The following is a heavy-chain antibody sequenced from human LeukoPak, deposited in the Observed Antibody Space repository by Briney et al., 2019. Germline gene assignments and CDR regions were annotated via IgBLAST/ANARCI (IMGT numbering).Heavy chain of an antibody. V-gene: IGHV1-8*01. CDR2: MNPNSGNT. J-gene: IGHJ4*02. CDR3: ARDGSGVWFDY. D-gene: IGHD3-10*01. Sequence: GASVKVSCKASGYTFTSYDINWVRQATGQGLEWMGWMNPNSGNTGYAQKFQGRVTLTTETSTSTAYMELRSLRSDDTAVYYCARDGSGVWFDYWGQGTLVTVSS. CDR1: GYTFTSYD.